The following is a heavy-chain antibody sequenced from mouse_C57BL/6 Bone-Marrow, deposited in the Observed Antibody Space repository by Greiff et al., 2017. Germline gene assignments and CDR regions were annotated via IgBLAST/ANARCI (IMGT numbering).Heavy chain of an antibody. CDR2: IDPSDSYT. J-gene: IGHJ2*01. Sequence: QVQLQQPGAELVMPGASVKLSCKASGYTFTSYWMHWVKQRPGQGLAWIGEIDPSDSYTNYNQKFKGKSTLTVDKSSSTAYMQLSSLTSEDSAVYYCARGWLLPFDDWGKGTTLTVSS. CDR3: ARGWLLPFDD. V-gene: IGHV1-69*01. CDR1: GYTFTSYW. D-gene: IGHD2-3*01.